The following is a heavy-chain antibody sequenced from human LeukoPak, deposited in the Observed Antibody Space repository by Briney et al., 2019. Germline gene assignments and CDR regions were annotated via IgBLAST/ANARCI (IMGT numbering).Heavy chain of an antibody. V-gene: IGHV3-9*01. CDR3: ARESGGDKSTAFDI. J-gene: IGHJ3*02. Sequence: GGSLRLSCAASGFTFDDYAMHWVRQAPGKGLEWVSGISWNSGSIGYADSVKGRFTISRDNSKNTLYLQMNSLRAEDTAVYYCARESGGDKSTAFDIWGQGTMVTVSS. CDR2: ISWNSGSI. CDR1: GFTFDDYA. D-gene: IGHD3-16*01.